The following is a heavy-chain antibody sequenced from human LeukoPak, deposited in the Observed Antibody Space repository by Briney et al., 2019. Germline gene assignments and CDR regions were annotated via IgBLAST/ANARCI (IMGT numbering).Heavy chain of an antibody. CDR2: ISAYNGHT. Sequence: ASVKVSCKASGYTFTNYGISWVRQAPGQGLEWMGWISAYNGHTNYAQKFQGRVTMTRDTSTSTVYMELSSLRSEDTAVYYCAREKRLLLWFGEFIRSNWFDPWGQGTLVTVSS. CDR1: GYTFTNYG. CDR3: AREKRLLLWFGEFIRSNWFDP. V-gene: IGHV1-18*01. J-gene: IGHJ5*02. D-gene: IGHD3-10*01.